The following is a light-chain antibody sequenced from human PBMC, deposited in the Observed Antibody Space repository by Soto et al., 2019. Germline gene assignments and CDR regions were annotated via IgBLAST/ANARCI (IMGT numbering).Light chain of an antibody. V-gene: IGKV3-15*01. CDR2: GAS. CDR3: QQYNTWHPKMA. Sequence: VVTQSPATLSVFPGETATLSCRASQSVSSDLAWYQQRPGQAPRLLIYGASTRATGIPARFRGSGSGTEFGLTISSLQSEDFATYYCQQYNTWHPKMAFGRGTKVEI. CDR1: QSVSSD. J-gene: IGKJ1*01.